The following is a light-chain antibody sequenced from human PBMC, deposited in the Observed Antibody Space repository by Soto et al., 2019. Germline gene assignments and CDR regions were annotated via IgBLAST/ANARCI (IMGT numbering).Light chain of an antibody. CDR2: DVT. CDR3: CSYAGSSTYV. V-gene: IGLV2-23*02. CDR1: SSDVGGYNY. Sequence: QSALTQPASVSGSPGQSITISCTGTSSDVGGYNYVSWYQQHPVKAPKLMIYDVTNRPSGVSDRFSGSKSGNTASLTISGLQAEDEADYYRCSYAGSSTYVFGTGTRSPS. J-gene: IGLJ1*01.